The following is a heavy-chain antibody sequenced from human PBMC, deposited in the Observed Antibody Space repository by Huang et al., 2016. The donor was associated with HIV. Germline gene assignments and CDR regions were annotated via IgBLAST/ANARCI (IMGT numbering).Heavy chain of an antibody. Sequence: VGVGWIRQPPGKALEWLALIYWDDDKRYSPSLMSRLTITKDTSKNQVVLTMTNMDPVDTATYYCAHSFDYDTLGTAYNWFDPWGQGTLVTVSS. D-gene: IGHD3-9*01. CDR1: VG. V-gene: IGHV2-5*02. CDR3: AHSFDYDTLGTAYNWFDP. CDR2: IYWDDDK. J-gene: IGHJ5*02.